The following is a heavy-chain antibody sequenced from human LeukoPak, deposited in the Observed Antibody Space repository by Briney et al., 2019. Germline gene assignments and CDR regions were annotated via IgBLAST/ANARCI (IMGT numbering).Heavy chain of an antibody. CDR1: GVSITSSGYY. CDR3: ARVVGTTGIIWFDP. D-gene: IGHD1-1*01. V-gene: IGHV4-39*01. CDR2: IYYSGGT. Sequence: KPSETLSLTCTVSGVSITSSGYYWGWIRQPPGKGLEWIVSIYYSGGTYYNPSLKSRVTISVDTPKNQFSLKLSSVTAADTAVYYCARVVGTTGIIWFDPWGQGTLVTVSS. J-gene: IGHJ5*02.